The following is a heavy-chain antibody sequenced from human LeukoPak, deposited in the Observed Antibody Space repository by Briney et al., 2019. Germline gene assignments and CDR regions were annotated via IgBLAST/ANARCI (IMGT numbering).Heavy chain of an antibody. CDR1: GGSISSGGYS. CDR3: ARGSGANWFDP. CDR2: IYHSGST. V-gene: IGHV4-30-2*01. J-gene: IGHJ5*02. Sequence: SETLSLTCAVSGGSISSGGYSWSWLRQPPGKGLEWIGYIYHSGSTYYNPSLKSRVTISVDRSKNQSSLKLSSVTAADTAVYYCARGSGANWFDPWGQGTLVTVSS. D-gene: IGHD2-15*01.